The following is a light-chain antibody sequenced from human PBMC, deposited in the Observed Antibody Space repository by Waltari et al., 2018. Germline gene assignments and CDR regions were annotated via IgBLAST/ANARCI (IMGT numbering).Light chain of an antibody. CDR3: QEYDSLPIT. CDR1: LSVKNN. J-gene: IGKJ4*01. CDR2: KAS. Sequence: DIQMTQSPSTLSASVGDGGTISSRARLSVKNNVAWYQQKPGKAPKVLVHKASRLESGVSSRCSGSGSGTEFTLTISSLQPDDFATYYCQEYDSLPITFGGGTQVEIK. V-gene: IGKV1-5*03.